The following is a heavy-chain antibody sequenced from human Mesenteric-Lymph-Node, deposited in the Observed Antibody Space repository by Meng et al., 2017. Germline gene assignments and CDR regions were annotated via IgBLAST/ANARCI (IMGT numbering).Heavy chain of an antibody. D-gene: IGHD1-26*01. CDR3: ARGKQDAWELLAY. Sequence: QVQLQESGPGRVKPSGTLLLTCGVSGVSISSNIRWTWVRQPPGKGLEWIGDIDDSGSTNYNPSLNSRISISLDKSKNHFSLKVNSVTAADTAVYYCARGKQDAWELLAYWGQGALVTVSS. J-gene: IGHJ4*02. V-gene: IGHV4-4*02. CDR1: GVSISSNIR. CDR2: IDDSGST.